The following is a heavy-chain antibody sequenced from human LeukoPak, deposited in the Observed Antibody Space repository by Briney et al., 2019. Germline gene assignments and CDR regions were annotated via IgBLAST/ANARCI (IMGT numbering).Heavy chain of an antibody. CDR1: GGSVSSHY. D-gene: IGHD1-26*01. CDR2: TYFSGST. J-gene: IGHJ3*02. CDR3: ARGPFRGTGDGALDI. Sequence: PSDTLSLTCTVSGGSVSSHYWSWIRQPPGKGLEWMGYTYFSGSTHYNPSLTSRVTISVDTSKNQFSLRLSSVTAADTAIYYCARGPFRGTGDGALDIWGQGTMVTVS. V-gene: IGHV4-59*02.